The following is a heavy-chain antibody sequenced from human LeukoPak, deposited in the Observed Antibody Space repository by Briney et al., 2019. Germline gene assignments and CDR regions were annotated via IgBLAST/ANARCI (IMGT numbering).Heavy chain of an antibody. J-gene: IGHJ4*02. Sequence: PGGSLRLSCSVSGFTVSSNYMSYVPAAPERGLEWGSVIYSGGSTYYADSVKGRFTISRDNSKNTLYLQMNSLRAEDTAVYYCAKGDSYGHGVDYWGQGTLVTVSS. CDR2: IYSGGST. D-gene: IGHD5-18*01. V-gene: IGHV3-53*01. CDR3: AKGDSYGHGVDY. CDR1: GFTVSSNY.